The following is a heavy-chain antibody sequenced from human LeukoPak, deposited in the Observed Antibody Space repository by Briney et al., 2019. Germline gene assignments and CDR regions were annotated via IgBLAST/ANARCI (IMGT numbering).Heavy chain of an antibody. V-gene: IGHV4-59*08. J-gene: IGHJ4*02. Sequence: SETLSLTCTVSGGSISGYHWSWFRQPPGKGLEWIGYIDYTWNTNYSPSLKSRVTMSLDMSKNQFSLEMNSVTAADTAVYYCARRYCSSTSCPPYFDYWGQGTLVTVSS. D-gene: IGHD2-2*01. CDR3: ARRYCSSTSCPPYFDY. CDR2: IDYTWNT. CDR1: GGSISGYH.